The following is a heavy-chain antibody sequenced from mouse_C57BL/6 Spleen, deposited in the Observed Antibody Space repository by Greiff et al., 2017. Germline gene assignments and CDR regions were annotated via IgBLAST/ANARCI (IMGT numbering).Heavy chain of an antibody. CDR1: GFTFTDYY. D-gene: IGHD2-3*01. Sequence: EVHLVESGGGLVQPGGSLSLSCAASGFTFTDYYMSWVRQPPGKALEWLGFIRNKANGYTTEYSASVKGRFTISRDNSQSILYLQMNAQRAEDSATYYCARWMDYYAMDDWGQGTSVTVSS. CDR2: IRNKANGYTT. V-gene: IGHV7-3*01. J-gene: IGHJ4*01. CDR3: ARWMDYYAMDD.